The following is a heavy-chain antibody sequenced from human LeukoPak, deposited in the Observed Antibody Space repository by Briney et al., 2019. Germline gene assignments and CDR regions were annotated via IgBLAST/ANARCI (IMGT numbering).Heavy chain of an antibody. CDR2: ISSSGRTI. CDR3: ASSTAIGY. Sequence: GGSLRLSCAASGFTFSNYEMNWVRQAPGKGLEWVSYISSSGRTIYYADSVKGRFTISRDNAKNSLYLQMNSLRTEDTAVYYCASSTAIGYWGQGTLVTVSS. J-gene: IGHJ4*02. CDR1: GFTFSNYE. V-gene: IGHV3-48*03.